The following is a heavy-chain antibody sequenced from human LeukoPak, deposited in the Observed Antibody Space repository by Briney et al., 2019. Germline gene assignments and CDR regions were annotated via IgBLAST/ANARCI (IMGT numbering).Heavy chain of an antibody. CDR1: GFTFSSYW. Sequence: GGSLRLSCAASGFTFSSYWMSWVRQAPGKGLEWVANIKQDGSEKYYVDSVKGRFTISRDNSKNTLYLQMNSLRAEDTAVYYCARDSYAFGYYYGSGSYYTYWGQGTLVTVSS. J-gene: IGHJ4*02. D-gene: IGHD3-10*01. V-gene: IGHV3-7*01. CDR2: IKQDGSEK. CDR3: ARDSYAFGYYYGSGSYYTY.